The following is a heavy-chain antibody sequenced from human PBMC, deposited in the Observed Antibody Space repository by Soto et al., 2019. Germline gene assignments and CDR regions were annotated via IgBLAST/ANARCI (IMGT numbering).Heavy chain of an antibody. Sequence: PSETLSLTCTVSGDSVSSGSYYWSWIRQPPGKGLEWLGYIYYSGDTHYNPSLNSRITMSVDTSKNQFSLRLSSVTAADTAVYYCARDVLGGGSYCLGDDYWGQGTLVTVSS. V-gene: IGHV4-61*01. D-gene: IGHD2-15*01. J-gene: IGHJ4*02. CDR2: IYYSGDT. CDR3: ARDVLGGGSYCLGDDY. CDR1: GDSVSSGSYY.